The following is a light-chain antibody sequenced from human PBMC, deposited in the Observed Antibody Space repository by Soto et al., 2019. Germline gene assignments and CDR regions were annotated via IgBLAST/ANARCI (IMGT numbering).Light chain of an antibody. CDR3: SSYTSSSTWV. CDR1: SSDVGGYNY. V-gene: IGLV2-14*01. Sequence: QSVLTQPASVSGSPGQSITISCTGTSSDVGGYNYVSWYQQHAGKAPKLMICDVSNRPSGISNRFSGSKSGNTASLTISGLQAEDEADYYCSSYTSSSTWVFGGGTKVNVL. CDR2: DVS. J-gene: IGLJ3*02.